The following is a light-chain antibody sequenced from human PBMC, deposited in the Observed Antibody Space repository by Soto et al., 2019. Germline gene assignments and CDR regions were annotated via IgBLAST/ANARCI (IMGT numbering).Light chain of an antibody. J-gene: IGKJ2*01. CDR3: QLYGSSPPYT. Sequence: EVVLTQSPGTLSLSPGERATLSRRASQSVSNNYLAWYQQKPGQSPKLLIFGSSDRATGIPDRFSRSGSGTVFTLAISSLEPEDFAVYYCQLYGSSPPYTFGQGTKLEIK. CDR1: QSVSNNY. CDR2: GSS. V-gene: IGKV3-20*01.